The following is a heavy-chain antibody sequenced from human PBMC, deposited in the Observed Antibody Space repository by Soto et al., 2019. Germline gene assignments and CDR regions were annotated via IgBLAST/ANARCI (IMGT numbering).Heavy chain of an antibody. CDR1: GCMVPVYS. V-gene: IGHV1-46*01. CDR3: VRGPYSSGSLYYLDY. CDR2: INPNSGTT. J-gene: IGHJ4*02. Sequence: ASGKVAGRGAGCMVPVYSIHWVGHGHGQGLEWMGIINPNSGTTTYAQSFQGRVTMTRDTSTSTVYMELTSLTSEDTAIYYCVRGPYSSGSLYYLDYWGQGILVTVSS. D-gene: IGHD2-8*02.